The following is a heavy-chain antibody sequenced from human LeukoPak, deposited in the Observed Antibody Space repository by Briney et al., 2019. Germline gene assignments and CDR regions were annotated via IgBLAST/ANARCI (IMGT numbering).Heavy chain of an antibody. V-gene: IGHV5-10-1*01. CDR1: GYNFTTYW. CDR3: ARLRDGTIDY. Sequence: GESLKISCKGSGYNFTTYWTSWVGQMPGKGLEWMGRIDPSDSYINHSPSFQGHVTISSDKSISTAYLQWSSLEASDTAMYYCARLRDGTIDYWGQGTLVTVSS. J-gene: IGHJ4*02. CDR2: IDPSDSYI.